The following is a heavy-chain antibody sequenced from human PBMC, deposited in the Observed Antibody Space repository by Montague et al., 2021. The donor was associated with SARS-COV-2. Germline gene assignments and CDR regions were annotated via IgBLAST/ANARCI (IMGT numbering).Heavy chain of an antibody. D-gene: IGHD3-9*01. Sequence: SETLSLTCTVSGGSISSHYWSWIRQPPGKGLEWIGYSYYSGSTNXNPSLKSRVTISVDTSKNQFSLKLGSVTAADTAVYYCARLDFDWLTPGGYFHYWGQGTLVAVSS. CDR2: SYYSGST. V-gene: IGHV4-59*08. CDR3: ARLDFDWLTPGGYFHY. J-gene: IGHJ4*02. CDR1: GGSISSHY.